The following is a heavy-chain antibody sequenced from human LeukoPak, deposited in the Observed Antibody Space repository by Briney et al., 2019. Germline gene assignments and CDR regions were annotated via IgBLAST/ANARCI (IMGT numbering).Heavy chain of an antibody. Sequence: SETLSLTCAVYNGSFSGHYWTWIRQPPGKGLEWIGEINHSGSTNYNPSLKSRVTISVDTSKNQFSLKLSSVTAADTAVYYCARGPPFNYYGSGSYYAARPYNWFDPWGQGTLVTVSS. CDR1: NGSFSGHY. J-gene: IGHJ5*02. CDR3: ARGPPFNYYGSGSYYAARPYNWFDP. CDR2: INHSGST. V-gene: IGHV4-34*01. D-gene: IGHD3-10*01.